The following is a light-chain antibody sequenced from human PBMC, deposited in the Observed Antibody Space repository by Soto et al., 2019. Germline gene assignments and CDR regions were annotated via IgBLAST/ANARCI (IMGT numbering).Light chain of an antibody. CDR2: AAS. CDR3: QKYNRAPWT. V-gene: IGKV1-27*01. Sequence: DIQMTQSPSSLSASVGDRVTITCRASDGIGKSLSWYQQKPGKVPKLLMYAASTLQEGVPSRFSGSGSGTDFTLTISSLQPEDVATYYCQKYNRAPWTFGPGTKVEIK. CDR1: DGIGKS. J-gene: IGKJ1*01.